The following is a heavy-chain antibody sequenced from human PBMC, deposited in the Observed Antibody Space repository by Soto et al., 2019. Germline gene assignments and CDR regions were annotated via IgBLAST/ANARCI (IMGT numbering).Heavy chain of an antibody. CDR1: GGSFRNDA. CDR2: IIPFFGTP. Sequence: QVHLVQSGAEVRESGSSVRVSCTASGGSFRNDAISWVRQAPGQGLEWLGRIIPFFGTPDYSQRFQGRLTTIADESTGTVHMDLRRLRSDETAVYYCVREVVTETTLGYFDSWGQGAIVTASS. V-gene: IGHV1-69*01. D-gene: IGHD2-21*02. CDR3: VREVVTETTLGYFDS. J-gene: IGHJ4*02.